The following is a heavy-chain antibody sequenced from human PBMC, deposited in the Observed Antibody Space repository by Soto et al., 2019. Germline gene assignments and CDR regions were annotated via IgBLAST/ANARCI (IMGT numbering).Heavy chain of an antibody. D-gene: IGHD6-13*01. CDR2: IISKADGGTI. CDR1: GFTFNNAW. Sequence: EVQLVEAGGGLVEPGGSLRLSCAASGFTFNNAWMIWVRQVPGKGLEWGGRIISKADGGTIDYNTPVKGRCTVSRDDSTNTLFLQMNSLTTDDTGIYYCSTLFEAAPGRHAFDYWGRGTLVTVSS. J-gene: IGHJ4*02. V-gene: IGHV3-15*07. CDR3: STLFEAAPGRHAFDY.